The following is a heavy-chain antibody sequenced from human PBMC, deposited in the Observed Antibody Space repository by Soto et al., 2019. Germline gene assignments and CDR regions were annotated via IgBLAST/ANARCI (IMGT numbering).Heavy chain of an antibody. CDR3: RCVTVLEGISPYYYYMDV. V-gene: IGHV4-59*08. CDR2: IYYSGST. D-gene: IGHD1-1*01. CDR1: GGSISSYY. Sequence: SETLSLTCTVSGGSISSYYWSWIRQPPGKGLEWIGYIYYSGSTNYNPSLKSRVTISVDTSKNQFSLKLSSVTAADTAVYYCRCVTVLEGISPYYYYMDVWGKGTTVTVSS. J-gene: IGHJ6*03.